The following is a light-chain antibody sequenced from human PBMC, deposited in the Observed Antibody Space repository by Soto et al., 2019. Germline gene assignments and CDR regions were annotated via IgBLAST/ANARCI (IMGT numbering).Light chain of an antibody. V-gene: IGKV3-20*01. J-gene: IGKJ2*01. CDR3: QQYDSYTGP. Sequence: EIVLTQSPGTLSLSPGERATLSCRASQGVSSSYLAWYQQKPGQAPRLLIYGVSSRATGIPDKFSGSGSGTDFTLTISRPEPEDFAVYYCQQYDSYTGPFGQGTKLEIK. CDR2: GVS. CDR1: QGVSSSY.